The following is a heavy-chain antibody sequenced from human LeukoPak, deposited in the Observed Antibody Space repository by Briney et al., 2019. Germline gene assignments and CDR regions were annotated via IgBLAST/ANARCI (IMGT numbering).Heavy chain of an antibody. J-gene: IGHJ5*02. Sequence: QAGGSLRLSCTASGFTFGDYAMSWVRQAPGKGLEWVGFIRSKAYGGTTEYAASVKGRFTISRDDSKSIAYLQMNSLKTEDTAVYYCTREFKGFGELLFFGVVYNWFDPWGQGTLVTVSS. V-gene: IGHV3-49*04. D-gene: IGHD3-10*01. CDR3: TREFKGFGELLFFGVVYNWFDP. CDR2: IRSKAYGGTT. CDR1: GFTFGDYA.